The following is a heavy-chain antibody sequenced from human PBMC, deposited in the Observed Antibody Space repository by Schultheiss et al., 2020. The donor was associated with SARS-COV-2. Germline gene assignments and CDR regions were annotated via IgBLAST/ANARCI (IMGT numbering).Heavy chain of an antibody. CDR1: GGSISSYY. V-gene: IGHV4-59*12. D-gene: IGHD2-2*01. J-gene: IGHJ6*03. CDR2: IYNNGRTT. Sequence: SETLSLTCTVSGGSISSYYWSWIRQPPGKGLEWIGYIYNNGRTTNYSPSLKSRVTISVDTSKNQFSLKLSSVTAADTAVYYCARGIVVVPAARRYYYYMDVWGKGTTVTVSS. CDR3: ARGIVVVPAARRYYYYMDV.